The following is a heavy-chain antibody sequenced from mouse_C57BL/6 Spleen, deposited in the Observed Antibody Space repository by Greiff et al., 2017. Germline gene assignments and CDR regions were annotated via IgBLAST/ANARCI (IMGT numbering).Heavy chain of an antibody. CDR2: ISSGGSYT. Sequence: DVHLVESGGDLVKPGGSLKLSCAASGFTFSSYGMSWVRQTPDKRLEWVATISSGGSYTYYPDSVKGRFPISRDNAKNTLYLQMSSLKSEDTAMYYCARRGGSSYEAFDYWGQGTTLTVSS. V-gene: IGHV5-6*01. D-gene: IGHD1-1*01. J-gene: IGHJ2*01. CDR3: ARRGGSSYEAFDY. CDR1: GFTFSSYG.